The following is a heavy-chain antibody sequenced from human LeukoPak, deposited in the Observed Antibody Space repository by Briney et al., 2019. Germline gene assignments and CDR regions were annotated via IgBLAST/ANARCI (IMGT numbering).Heavy chain of an antibody. CDR1: GGSISSSSYY. CDR2: IYYSGST. Sequence: SETLSLTCTVSGGSISSSSYYWGWIRQPPGKGLEWIASIYYSGSTYYNPSLKSRVTISLDTSKNQFSLKLSSVTAADTAVYYCAFLGSNIDYWGQGTLVTVSS. CDR3: AFLGSNIDY. V-gene: IGHV4-39*07. J-gene: IGHJ4*02. D-gene: IGHD2-8*01.